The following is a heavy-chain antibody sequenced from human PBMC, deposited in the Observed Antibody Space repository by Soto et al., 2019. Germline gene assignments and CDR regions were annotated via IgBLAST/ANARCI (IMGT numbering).Heavy chain of an antibody. D-gene: IGHD3-3*01. CDR1: GFTFSSYA. CDR2: ISGSGGST. J-gene: IGHJ4*02. Sequence: PGGSLRLSCAASGFTFSSYAMSWVRQAPGKGLEWASAISGSGGSTYYADSVKGRFTISRDNSKNTLYLQMNSLRAEDTAVYYCAKGVITIFGVVIINYFDSWGQGPLFTVSS. CDR3: AKGVITIFGVVIINYFDS. V-gene: IGHV3-23*01.